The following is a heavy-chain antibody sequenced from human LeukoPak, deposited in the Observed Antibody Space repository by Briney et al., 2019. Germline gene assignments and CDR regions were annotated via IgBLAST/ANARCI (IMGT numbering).Heavy chain of an antibody. V-gene: IGHV3-30*02. CDR3: VRGDDYGSSTRLPKFNWFDL. Sequence: GGSLRLSCVASGFSFKTDGMHWVRQAPDKGLEWVAFIRHDGSLIYYGETAKGRFTISRDNSKNTLYLQMNSLRTDDTAVYYCVRGDDYGSSTRLPKFNWFDLWGQGSLVIVSS. D-gene: IGHD4-17*01. CDR1: GFSFKTDG. CDR2: IRHDGSLI. J-gene: IGHJ5*02.